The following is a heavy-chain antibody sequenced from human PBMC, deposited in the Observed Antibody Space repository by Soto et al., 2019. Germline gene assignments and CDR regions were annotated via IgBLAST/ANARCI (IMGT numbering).Heavy chain of an antibody. J-gene: IGHJ4*02. CDR1: GFSFTNYA. D-gene: IGHD3-22*01. V-gene: IGHV3-49*04. Sequence: GGSLRLSCTGSGFSFTNYALTWVRQAPGKGLEWLGFISGEANGGTTDYAAFLRGRATISRDDSKEVAYLAINNLQPDDTAIYNCTRYYYEHRGYVFYWGQGTRVTVSS. CDR2: ISGEANGGTT. CDR3: TRYYYEHRGYVFY.